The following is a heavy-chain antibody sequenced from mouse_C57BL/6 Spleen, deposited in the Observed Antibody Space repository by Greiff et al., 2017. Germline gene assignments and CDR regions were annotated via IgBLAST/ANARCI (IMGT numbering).Heavy chain of an antibody. J-gene: IGHJ4*01. V-gene: IGHV1-61*01. CDR1: GYTFTSYW. Sequence: QVQLQQPGAELVRPGSSVKLSCKASGYTFTSYWMAWVKQRPGQGLEWIGHIYPSDSETHYNQKFKNKATLTVDKSSSTAYMQLSSLTSVELSVYYCARRGTTVEYYYSMDYWGQGTAATVSA. CDR2: IYPSDSET. CDR3: ARRGTTVEYYYSMDY. D-gene: IGHD1-1*01.